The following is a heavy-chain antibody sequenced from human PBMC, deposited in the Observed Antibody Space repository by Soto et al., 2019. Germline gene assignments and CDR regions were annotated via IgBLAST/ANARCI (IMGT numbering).Heavy chain of an antibody. J-gene: IGHJ4*02. Sequence: ASVKVSCKASGYTFTGYYMHWVRQDPGQGLEWMGWINPNSGGTNYAQKFQGRVTMTRDTSTSTVYMELSSLRSEDTAVYYCARRGAMTIEAPFDYWGQGTLVTVSS. CDR3: ARRGAMTIEAPFDY. V-gene: IGHV1-2*02. CDR2: INPNSGGT. CDR1: GYTFTGYY. D-gene: IGHD5-12*01.